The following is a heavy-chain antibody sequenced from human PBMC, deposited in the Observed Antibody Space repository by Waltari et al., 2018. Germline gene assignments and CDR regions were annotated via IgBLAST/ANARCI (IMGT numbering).Heavy chain of an antibody. CDR1: GYTFTTYD. V-gene: IGHV1-8*01. D-gene: IGHD3-10*01. CDR3: ARGAYINLVRGVVVSDSWFDS. Sequence: QVQLAQSGAEVKKPGASVKVSCKASGYTFTTYDINWVRQAPGQGLEWMGWMNPDSGNTGYAQKFQGRVTMTRNTSISTAYMELSRLRSDDTAVYYCARGAYINLVRGVVVSDSWFDSWGQGTLVTVSS. J-gene: IGHJ5*01. CDR2: MNPDSGNT.